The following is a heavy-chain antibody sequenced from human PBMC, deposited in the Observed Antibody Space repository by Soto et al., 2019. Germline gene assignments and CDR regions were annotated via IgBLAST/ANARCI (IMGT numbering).Heavy chain of an antibody. Sequence: GGSLIVSCGASGFAFSSYSMHWVRQAPGKGLEWVAVISYDGSNKYYADSVKGRFTISRDNSKNTLYLQMNSLRAEDTAVYYCARDSSEYYDFWSGYSIKGMDVWGQGTTVTVSS. CDR1: GFAFSSYS. V-gene: IGHV3-30-3*01. D-gene: IGHD3-3*01. CDR3: ARDSSEYYDFWSGYSIKGMDV. CDR2: ISYDGSNK. J-gene: IGHJ6*02.